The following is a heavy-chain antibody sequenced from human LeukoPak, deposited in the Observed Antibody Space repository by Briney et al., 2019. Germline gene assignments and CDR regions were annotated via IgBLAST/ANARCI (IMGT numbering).Heavy chain of an antibody. CDR1: GFTFSSYG. CDR3: AKDMRGSTIVVVPAAIDY. Sequence: PGGPLRLSCAASGFTFSSYGMHWARQAPGKGLEWVAFIRYDGSNKYYADSVKGRFTISRDNSKNTLYLRMNSLRAEDTAVYYCAKDMRGSTIVVVPAAIDYWGQGTLVTVSS. J-gene: IGHJ4*02. D-gene: IGHD2-2*01. CDR2: IRYDGSNK. V-gene: IGHV3-30*02.